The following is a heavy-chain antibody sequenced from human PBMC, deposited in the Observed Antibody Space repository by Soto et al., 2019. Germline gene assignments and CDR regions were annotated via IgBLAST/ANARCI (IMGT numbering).Heavy chain of an antibody. J-gene: IGHJ4*02. V-gene: IGHV3-74*01. CDR2: ISPDGRTT. CDR1: GFIFSHYW. CDR3: ADSWLPTSY. Sequence: LRLSCAASGFIFSHYWMHWVRQAPGKGLVWVSRISPDGRTTTYADSVKGRFTISRDNAKSTLYLQMNSLTVEDGAVYYCADSWLPTSYWGPGTLVTVSS. D-gene: IGHD3-10*01.